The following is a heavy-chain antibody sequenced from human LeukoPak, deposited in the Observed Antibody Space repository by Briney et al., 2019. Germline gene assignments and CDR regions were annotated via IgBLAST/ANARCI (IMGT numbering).Heavy chain of an antibody. Sequence: PSETLSLTCTVSGGSISSSSYYWGWIRQPPGKGLEWIGSIYYSGSTYYNRCLKGRVTISVDTSQNQFSLKLSSVTAADTAVYYCTREGVSGAARHFDYWGQGTVVTVSS. V-gene: IGHV4-39*07. D-gene: IGHD2-15*01. CDR1: GGSISSSSYY. J-gene: IGHJ4*02. CDR3: TREGVSGAARHFDY. CDR2: IYYSGST.